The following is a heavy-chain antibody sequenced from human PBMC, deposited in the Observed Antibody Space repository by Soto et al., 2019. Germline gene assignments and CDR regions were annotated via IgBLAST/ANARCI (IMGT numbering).Heavy chain of an antibody. V-gene: IGHV3-13*04. D-gene: IGHD5-18*01. J-gene: IGHJ6*02. CDR3: ARAAWIQSSYYYYGMDV. CDR1: GFTFSSYD. Sequence: EVQLVESGGGLVQPGGSLRLSCAASGFTFSSYDMHWVRQVTGKGLEWVSAIGTAGDTYYPGSVKGRFTISRENAKNSLYLQMNSLRAGDTAVYYCARAAWIQSSYYYYGMDVWGQGTTVTVSS. CDR2: IGTAGDT.